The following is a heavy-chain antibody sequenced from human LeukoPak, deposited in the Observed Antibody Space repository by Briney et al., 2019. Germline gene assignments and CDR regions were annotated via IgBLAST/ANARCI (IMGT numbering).Heavy chain of an antibody. J-gene: IGHJ4*02. CDR1: GGTFSSYA. V-gene: IGHV1-69*05. D-gene: IGHD3-22*01. CDR2: IIPIFGTA. CDR3: ARSSVGAKDYYDSSGYPDY. Sequence: SVKVSCKASGGTFSSYAISWVRQAPGQGLEWMGGIIPIFGTANYAQKFQGRVTITTDESTSTAYMELSSLRSEDTAVYYCARSSVGAKDYYDSSGYPDYWGQGTLVTVSS.